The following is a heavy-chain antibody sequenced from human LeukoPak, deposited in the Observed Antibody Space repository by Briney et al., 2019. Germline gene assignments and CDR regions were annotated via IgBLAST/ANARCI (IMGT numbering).Heavy chain of an antibody. D-gene: IGHD6-19*01. CDR1: GGTFSSYA. Sequence: GASVKVSCKASGGTFSSYAISWVRQAPGQGLEWMGGIIPIFGTANYAQKFQGRATITADKSTSTAYMELSSLRSEDTAVYYCARGIAVAPRDYYYGMDVWGKGTTVTVSS. J-gene: IGHJ6*04. CDR3: ARGIAVAPRDYYYGMDV. V-gene: IGHV1-69*06. CDR2: IIPIFGTA.